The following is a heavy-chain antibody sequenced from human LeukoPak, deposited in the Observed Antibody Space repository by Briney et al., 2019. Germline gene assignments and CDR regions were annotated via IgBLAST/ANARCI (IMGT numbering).Heavy chain of an antibody. CDR2: ISYDGSNK. V-gene: IGHV3-30*18. Sequence: PGRSLRLSCAASGFTFSSYGMHWVRQAPGKGLEWVAVISYDGSNKYYADSVKGRFTVSRDNSKNTLYLQMNSLRGGDTAVYYCAKDQSWTLRRFDYWGQGTLVTVSS. CDR3: AKDQSWTLRRFDY. J-gene: IGHJ4*02. CDR1: GFTFSSYG. D-gene: IGHD3/OR15-3a*01.